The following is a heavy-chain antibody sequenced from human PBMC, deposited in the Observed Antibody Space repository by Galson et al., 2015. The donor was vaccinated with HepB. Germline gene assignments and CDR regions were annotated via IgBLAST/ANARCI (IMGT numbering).Heavy chain of an antibody. J-gene: IGHJ4*02. CDR3: ACLMYDSSGFYGYYFDS. D-gene: IGHD3-22*01. CDR1: GYTFTGYG. V-gene: IGHV1-18*01. Sequence: SVKVSCKAAGYTFTGYGITWVRQAPGQGLEWMGWISAYKGNTNYAQKFQGRVTMTMTTDTSTSTSYMELRSLRSDDTAVYYGACLMYDSSGFYGYYFDSLGQGSLVTVSS. CDR2: ISAYKGNT.